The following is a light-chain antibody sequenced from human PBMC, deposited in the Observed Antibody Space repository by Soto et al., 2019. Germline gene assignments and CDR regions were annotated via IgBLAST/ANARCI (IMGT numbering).Light chain of an antibody. CDR2: GNS. CDR3: QSYDSSLSAYV. J-gene: IGLJ1*01. Sequence: SVLTQPPSVSGAPGQRVTISCTGSNSNIGADFYVQWYQQLPGTPPKLLIYGNSYRPSGVPDRFSGSKSGSSASLAITGLQADDEADYYCQSYDSSLSAYVFGAGTKLTVL. CDR1: NSNIGADFY. V-gene: IGLV1-40*01.